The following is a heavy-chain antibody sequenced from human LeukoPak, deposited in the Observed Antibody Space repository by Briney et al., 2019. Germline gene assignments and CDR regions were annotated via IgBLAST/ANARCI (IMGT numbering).Heavy chain of an antibody. V-gene: IGHV3-30*03. D-gene: IGHD3-16*01. CDR1: GFTFSSYG. Sequence: QPGGSLRLSCAASGFTFSSYGMHWVRQAPGKGLEWAAVISYDGSNKYYADSVKGRFTISRDNSKSSLDLEMNSLRAEDTAVYYCARAMSTFGGVRNYFDSWGQGTLVTVSS. CDR3: ARAMSTFGGVRNYFDS. J-gene: IGHJ4*02. CDR2: ISYDGSNK.